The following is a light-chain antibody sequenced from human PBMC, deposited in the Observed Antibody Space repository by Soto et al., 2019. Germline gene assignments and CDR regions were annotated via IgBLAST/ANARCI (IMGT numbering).Light chain of an antibody. CDR2: RAS. Sequence: DLQMTQSPSTLSASVGDEVTITCRASQNIGRYLAWYQQKPGKAPDLLIYRASDLESGVPSRFSGSGTDTEFTLTISSLQPDDFAAYYCQQYYSFPWTFGQGTKVGIK. V-gene: IGKV1-5*03. CDR3: QQYYSFPWT. J-gene: IGKJ1*01. CDR1: QNIGRY.